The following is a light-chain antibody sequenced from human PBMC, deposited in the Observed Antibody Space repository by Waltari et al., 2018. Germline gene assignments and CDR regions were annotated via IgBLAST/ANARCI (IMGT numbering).Light chain of an antibody. V-gene: IGKV4-1*01. Sequence: DIVMTQSPDSLAVSLGETATINCNSSQSVLYSSNNKNYLAWYQQKPGQPPKLLIYWASTRESGVPDRFSGSGSGTDFTLTISSLQAEDVAVYYCQQYYSTPQTFGQGTKVEIK. J-gene: IGKJ1*01. CDR1: QSVLYSSNNKNY. CDR2: WAS. CDR3: QQYYSTPQT.